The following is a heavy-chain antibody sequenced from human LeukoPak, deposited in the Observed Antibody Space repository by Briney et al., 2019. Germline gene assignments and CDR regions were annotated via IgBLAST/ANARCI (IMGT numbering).Heavy chain of an antibody. CDR3: ARQAVAGVSD. CDR2: IYHSGST. CDR1: GYSISSGYY. V-gene: IGHV4-38-2*01. J-gene: IGHJ1*01. Sequence: SETLSLTCAVPGYSISSGYYWGWIRQPPGKGLEWIGSIYHSGSTYYNPSLKSRVTISVDTSKNQFSLKLSSVTAADTAVYYCARQAVAGVSDWGQGTLVTVSS. D-gene: IGHD6-19*01.